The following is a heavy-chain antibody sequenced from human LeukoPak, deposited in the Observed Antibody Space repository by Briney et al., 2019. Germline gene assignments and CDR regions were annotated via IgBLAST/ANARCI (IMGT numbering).Heavy chain of an antibody. V-gene: IGHV4-34*01. Sequence: PSETLSLTCAVYGGSFSGYYWSWIRQPPGKGLEWIGEIDHSGTTNYNPSLKSRVTISLDTSKNQFSLLLSSVPAAHTAVYYCAKAPYLRSGSWGPRTMVTVSS. CDR1: GGSFSGYY. D-gene: IGHD3-22*01. CDR3: AKAPYLRSGS. CDR2: IDHSGTT. J-gene: IGHJ3*01.